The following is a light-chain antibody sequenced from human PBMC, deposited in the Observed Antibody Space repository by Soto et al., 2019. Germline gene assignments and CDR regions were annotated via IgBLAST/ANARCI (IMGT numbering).Light chain of an antibody. CDR2: DVS. CDR1: SSDVGGYNY. V-gene: IGLV2-11*01. CDR3: CSYAGNYTLL. Sequence: QSVLTQPRSVSGSPGQSVTISCTGTSSDVGGYNYVSWYQQHPGKAPKLMIYDVSKRPSGVPDRFSGSKSGNTASVATSGLQAEDEADYYCCSYAGNYTLLFGGGTKLTVL. J-gene: IGLJ2*01.